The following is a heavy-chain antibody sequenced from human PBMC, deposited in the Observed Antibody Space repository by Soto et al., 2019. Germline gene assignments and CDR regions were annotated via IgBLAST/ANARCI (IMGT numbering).Heavy chain of an antibody. CDR2: IYYSGST. Sequence: QVQLQESGPGLVKPSQTLSLTCTVSGGSISSGGYYWSWIRQHPGKCLEWIGYIYYSGSTYYNPFLKSRVTISVDTSKNQFSLKLSSVTAADTAVYYCARESMVRGADLDYWGQGTLVTVSS. D-gene: IGHD3-10*01. CDR1: GGSISSGGYY. V-gene: IGHV4-31*03. J-gene: IGHJ4*02. CDR3: ARESMVRGADLDY.